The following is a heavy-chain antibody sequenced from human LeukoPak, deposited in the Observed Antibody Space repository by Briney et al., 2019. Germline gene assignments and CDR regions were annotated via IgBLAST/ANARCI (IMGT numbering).Heavy chain of an antibody. CDR3: ARRSSGSPPYYFGY. CDR1: GFTFSSYW. D-gene: IGHD1-26*01. V-gene: IGHV3-74*01. CDR2: INSDGSST. Sequence: GGSLRLSCAASGFTFSSYWMHWVRQAPGKGLVWVSRINSDGSSTSYADSVKGRFTISRDNAKNTLYLQMNSLRAEDTAVYYCARRSSGSPPYYFGYWGQGTLVTVSS. J-gene: IGHJ4*02.